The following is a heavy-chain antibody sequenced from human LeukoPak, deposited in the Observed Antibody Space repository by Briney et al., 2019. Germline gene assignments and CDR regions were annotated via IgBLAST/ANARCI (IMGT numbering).Heavy chain of an antibody. CDR2: ISGSGGST. Sequence: GGSLRLSCAASGFTFSSYGMSWVRQAPGKGLEWVSAISGSGGSTYYADSVKGRFTISRDNSKNTLYLQMNSLRAEDTAVYYCAKDRVLIFDWLPYFDYWGQGTLVTVSS. CDR1: GFTFSSYG. V-gene: IGHV3-23*01. CDR3: AKDRVLIFDWLPYFDY. D-gene: IGHD3-9*01. J-gene: IGHJ4*02.